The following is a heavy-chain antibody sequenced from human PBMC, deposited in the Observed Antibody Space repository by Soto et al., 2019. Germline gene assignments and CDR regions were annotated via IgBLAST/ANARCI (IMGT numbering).Heavy chain of an antibody. Sequence: EAQLVESGGGLVKPGGSLRLSCAASGFTFSTYSMNWVRKAPGKGLECVSSISSSGSSRSYADSVKGRFTISRDNAKNSLDLQMDSLRAEDTAVYYCARGRSINTNLDYWGQGTLVTVSS. J-gene: IGHJ4*02. D-gene: IGHD2-2*01. CDR3: ARGRSINTNLDY. CDR2: ISSSGSSR. CDR1: GFTFSTYS. V-gene: IGHV3-21*01.